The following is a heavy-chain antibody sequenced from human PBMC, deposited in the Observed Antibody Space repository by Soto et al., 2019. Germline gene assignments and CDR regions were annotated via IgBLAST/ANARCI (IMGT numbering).Heavy chain of an antibody. J-gene: IGHJ5*02. Sequence: GGSLRLSCAVSGFTFRSSPMSWVRRAPGKGLEWVAVIWYDESNKYYADSVKGRFTISRDNSKNTLYLQMNSLRAEDTAVYYCARDVPPDYIWGSPPWGQGTLVTVSS. CDR1: GFTFRSSP. V-gene: IGHV3-33*08. CDR3: ARDVPPDYIWGSPP. D-gene: IGHD3-16*01. CDR2: IWYDESNK.